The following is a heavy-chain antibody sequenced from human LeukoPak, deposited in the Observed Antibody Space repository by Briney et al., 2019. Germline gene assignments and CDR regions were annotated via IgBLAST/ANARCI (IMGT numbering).Heavy chain of an antibody. CDR2: IYHSGST. D-gene: IGHD5-18*01. J-gene: IGHJ4*02. V-gene: IGHV4-34*01. CDR3: AREGYSYGPYFDY. Sequence: SETLSLTCAVYGGSFSGYYWSWIRQPPGKGLEWIGYIYHSGSTYYNPSLKSRVTISVDRFKNQFSLKLSSVTAADTAVYYCAREGYSYGPYFDYWGQGTLVTVSS. CDR1: GGSFSGYY.